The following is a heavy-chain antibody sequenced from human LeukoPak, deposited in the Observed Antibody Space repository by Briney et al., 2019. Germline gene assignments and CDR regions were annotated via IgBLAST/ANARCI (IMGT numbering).Heavy chain of an antibody. V-gene: IGHV3-48*03. CDR3: ARGPRYGSGSYAFDI. D-gene: IGHD3-10*01. CDR1: GCTFSSYE. Sequence: GGSLRLSCAASGCTFSSYEMNWVRQAPGKGLEWVSYISSSGSTIYYADSVKGRFTISRDNAKNSLYLQMNSLRAEDTAVYYCARGPRYGSGSYAFDIWGQGTMVTVSS. J-gene: IGHJ3*02. CDR2: ISSSGSTI.